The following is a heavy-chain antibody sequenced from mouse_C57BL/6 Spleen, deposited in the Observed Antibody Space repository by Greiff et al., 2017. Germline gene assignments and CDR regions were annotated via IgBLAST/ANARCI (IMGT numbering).Heavy chain of an antibody. CDR3: AIYSNRYYYAMDY. D-gene: IGHD2-5*01. V-gene: IGHV1-72*01. J-gene: IGHJ4*01. CDR2: IDPNSGGT. Sequence: QVQLQQPGAELVKPGASVKLSCKASGYTFTSYWMHWVKQRPGRGLERIGRIDPNSGGTKYNEKFKSKATLTVDKPSSTAYMQLSRLTSENSAVYYSAIYSNRYYYAMDYWGQGTSVTVSS. CDR1: GYTFTSYW.